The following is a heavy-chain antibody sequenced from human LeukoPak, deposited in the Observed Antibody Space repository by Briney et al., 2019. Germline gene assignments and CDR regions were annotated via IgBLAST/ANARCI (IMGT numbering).Heavy chain of an antibody. D-gene: IGHD6-13*01. V-gene: IGHV4-61*02. Sequence: SQTLSLTCTVSGGSISSGSYYWSWIRQPAGKGLEWIGRIYTSGNTNYNPSLKSRVTISVDTSKNQFSLKLSSVTAADTAVYYCARDRIAAGVKHNWFDPWGQGTLVTVSS. J-gene: IGHJ5*02. CDR3: ARDRIAAGVKHNWFDP. CDR1: GGSISSGSYY. CDR2: IYTSGNT.